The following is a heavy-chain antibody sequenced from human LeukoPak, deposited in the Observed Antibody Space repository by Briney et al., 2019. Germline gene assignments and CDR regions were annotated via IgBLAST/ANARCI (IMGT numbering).Heavy chain of an antibody. D-gene: IGHD2-8*02. CDR3: ARAYWTPSWFDP. CDR2: INPNSGGT. Sequence: ASVKVSCKXSGYTFTGYYMHWVRQSPGQGLEWMGRINPNSGGTNYSQKFQGRVTMTRDTSISTAYMELSRLRSDDTAVYYCARAYWTPSWFDPWGQGTLVTVSS. CDR1: GYTFTGYY. J-gene: IGHJ5*02. V-gene: IGHV1-2*06.